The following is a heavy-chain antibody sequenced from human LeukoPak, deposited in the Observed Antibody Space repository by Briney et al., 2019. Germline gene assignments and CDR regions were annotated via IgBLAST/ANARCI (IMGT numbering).Heavy chain of an antibody. V-gene: IGHV1-18*01. D-gene: IGHD3-22*01. CDR2: INAHNGNT. CDR3: AREVYYYDSSGYYERPDY. Sequence: ASVKVSCKASGYTFTSYGISWVRQAPGQGLEWMGWINAHNGNTNYAQKLQGRVTMTTDTSTSTAYMELRSLRSDDTAVYYCAREVYYYDSSGYYERPDYWGQGTLVTVSS. J-gene: IGHJ4*02. CDR1: GYTFTSYG.